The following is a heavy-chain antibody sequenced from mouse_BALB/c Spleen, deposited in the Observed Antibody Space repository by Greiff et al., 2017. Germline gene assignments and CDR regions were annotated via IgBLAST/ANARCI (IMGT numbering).Heavy chain of an antibody. CDR3: ARDANYGSSGWYFDV. D-gene: IGHD1-1*01. CDR2: SRNKANDYTT. J-gene: IGHJ1*01. CDR1: GFTFSDFY. V-gene: IGHV7-1*02. Sequence: EVNVVDSGGGLVQPGGSLRLSCATSGFTFSDFYMEWVRQPPGKRLEWIAASRNKANDYTTEYSASVKGRFIVSRDTSQSILYLQMNALRAEDTAIYYCARDANYGSSGWYFDVWGAGTTVTVSS.